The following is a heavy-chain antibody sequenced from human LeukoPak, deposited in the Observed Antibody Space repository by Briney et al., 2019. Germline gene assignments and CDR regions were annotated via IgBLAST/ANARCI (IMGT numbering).Heavy chain of an antibody. J-gene: IGHJ4*02. Sequence: PGGSVRLSCAASRFTFCSYWMSWVRRAPGEGVEWVAKIKQDGSEKYYVDSVKGRFTISRDNAKNSLYLQMNSLRAEYTAVYYCAREITMIVEDYFDYWGQGSLVTVSS. CDR3: AREITMIVEDYFDY. CDR2: IKQDGSEK. CDR1: RFTFCSYW. V-gene: IGHV3-7*01. D-gene: IGHD3-22*01.